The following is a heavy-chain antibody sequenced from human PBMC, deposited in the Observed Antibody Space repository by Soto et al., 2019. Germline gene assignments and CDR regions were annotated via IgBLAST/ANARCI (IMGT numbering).Heavy chain of an antibody. Sequence: QVQLVQSGAEVKKPGASVTVSCKTSGYTFSNYGINWVRQAPGQGLEWMGWIRGYNGNTNYAQTVQGRVTMTTDTSTGTVYMELRRLKSDDTAIYSCSRFIMVGGWFDPNYYHGMDVWGQGTTVTVSS. CDR3: SRFIMVGGWFDPNYYHGMDV. V-gene: IGHV1-18*01. J-gene: IGHJ6*02. D-gene: IGHD6-19*01. CDR2: IRGYNGNT. CDR1: GYTFSNYG.